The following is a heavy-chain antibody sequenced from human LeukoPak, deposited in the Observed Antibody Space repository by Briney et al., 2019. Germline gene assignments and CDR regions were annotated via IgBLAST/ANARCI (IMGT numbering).Heavy chain of an antibody. CDR2: INDNGAGT. Sequence: GGSLRLSCAASGFTFSSYAMSWVRQAPGKGLKWVSTINDNGAGTYYADSVKGRFTISRDNSYNTVSLQMNSLSTEDMAVYYCARDGRDYYDSSAYQGSFDYWGQGTLVAVSS. V-gene: IGHV3-23*01. J-gene: IGHJ4*02. CDR1: GFTFSSYA. CDR3: ARDGRDYYDSSAYQGSFDY. D-gene: IGHD3-22*01.